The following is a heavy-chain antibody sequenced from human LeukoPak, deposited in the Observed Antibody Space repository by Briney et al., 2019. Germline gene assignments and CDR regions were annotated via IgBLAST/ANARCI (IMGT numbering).Heavy chain of an antibody. Sequence: SETLSLTRAVSGGSISSGGYSWSWIRQPPGKGLEWIGYIYHSGSTYYNPSLKSRVTISVDRSKNQFSLKLSSVTAADTAVYYCARGGYSYGLDPWGQGTLVTVSS. J-gene: IGHJ5*02. CDR1: GGSISSGGYS. V-gene: IGHV4-30-2*01. D-gene: IGHD5-18*01. CDR3: ARGGYSYGLDP. CDR2: IYHSGST.